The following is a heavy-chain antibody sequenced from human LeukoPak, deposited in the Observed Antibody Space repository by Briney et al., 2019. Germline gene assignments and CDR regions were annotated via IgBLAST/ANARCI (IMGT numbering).Heavy chain of an antibody. D-gene: IGHD3-3*01. J-gene: IGHJ4*02. CDR2: ISAYNGNT. CDR1: GYTFTSYG. V-gene: IGHV1-18*01. Sequence: ASVKVSCKASGYTFTSYGTSWVRQAPGQGLEWMGWISAYNGNTNYAQKLQGRVTMTTDTSTSTAYMELRSLRSDDTAVYYCARPRGYDFWSGYYTGRYYFDYWGQGTLVTVSS. CDR3: ARPRGYDFWSGYYTGRYYFDY.